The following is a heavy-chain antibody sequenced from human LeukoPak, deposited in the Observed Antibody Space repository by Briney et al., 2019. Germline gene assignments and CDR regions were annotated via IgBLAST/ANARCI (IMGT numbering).Heavy chain of an antibody. CDR1: GFTFSGHT. V-gene: IGHV3-21*01. J-gene: IGHJ4*02. D-gene: IGHD3-10*01. CDR3: ARDYYTSGSSARTDY. CDR2: ISSSSSYI. Sequence: GGSLRLSCAASGFTFSGHTMTWARQAPGKGLEWVSLISSSSSYIKYADSVKGRFTISRDNAKDSLYLQMNNLRADDTAMYYCARDYYTSGSSARTDYWGQGTLVTVSS.